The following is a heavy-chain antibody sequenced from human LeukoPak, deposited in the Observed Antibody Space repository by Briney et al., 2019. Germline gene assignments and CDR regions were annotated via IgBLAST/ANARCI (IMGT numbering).Heavy chain of an antibody. D-gene: IGHD1-26*01. CDR3: ARFNSGSYQHYFDY. CDR1: GGSIGRTSYY. Sequence: SETLSLTCTVSGGSIGRTSYYWGWLRQPPGKGLEWIGTIYYSGSTNYNPSLKSRVTISIDTSKNQFSLKLSSVTAADTAVYYCARFNSGSYQHYFDYWGQGTLVTVSS. V-gene: IGHV4-39*07. CDR2: IYYSGST. J-gene: IGHJ4*02.